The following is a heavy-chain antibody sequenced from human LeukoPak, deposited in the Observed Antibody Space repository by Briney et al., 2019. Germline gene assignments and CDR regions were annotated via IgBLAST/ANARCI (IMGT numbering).Heavy chain of an antibody. J-gene: IGHJ6*03. CDR2: IIPIFGTA. CDR3: ARGPTPGIAVAGSYYYYMDV. D-gene: IGHD6-19*01. CDR1: GYTFTGYY. V-gene: IGHV1-69*13. Sequence: SVKVSCKASGYTFTGYYMHWVRQAPGQGLEWMGGIIPIFGTANYAQKFQGRVTITADESTSTAYMELSSLRSEDTAVYYCARGPTPGIAVAGSYYYYMDVWGKGTTVTISS.